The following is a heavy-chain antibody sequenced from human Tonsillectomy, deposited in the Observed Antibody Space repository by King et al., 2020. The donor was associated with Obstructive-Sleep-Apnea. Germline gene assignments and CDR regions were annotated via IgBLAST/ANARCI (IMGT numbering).Heavy chain of an antibody. CDR3: ARYIVSPRDNGRWFYYYTMDV. D-gene: IGHD4-23*01. CDR2: TYYRSKWYS. Sequence: QVQLQQSGPGRVKPSQTLSLTCAISGDSVSSNYVVWNWIRQSPSRGLEWLGRTYYRSKWYSDYAISVKSRISINADASKNQFSLQLNSVVPEDTAVYYCARYIVSPRDNGRWFYYYTMDVWGQGTTVTVSS. V-gene: IGHV6-1*01. J-gene: IGHJ6*02. CDR1: GDSVSSNYVV.